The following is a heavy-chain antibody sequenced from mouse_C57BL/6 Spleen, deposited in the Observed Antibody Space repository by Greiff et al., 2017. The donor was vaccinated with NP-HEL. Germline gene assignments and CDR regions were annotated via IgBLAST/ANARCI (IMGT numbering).Heavy chain of an antibody. CDR1: GYTFTSYW. CDR2: IDPSDSYT. CDR3: ARSGGWDGYFYFDY. Sequence: QVQLQQPGAELVMPGASVKLSCKASGYTFTSYWMHWVKQRPGQGLEWIGEIDPSDSYTNYNQKFKGKSTLTVDKSSSTAYMQLSSLTSEDSAVYYGARSGGWDGYFYFDYWGQGTTLTVSS. D-gene: IGHD2-3*01. J-gene: IGHJ2*01. V-gene: IGHV1-69*01.